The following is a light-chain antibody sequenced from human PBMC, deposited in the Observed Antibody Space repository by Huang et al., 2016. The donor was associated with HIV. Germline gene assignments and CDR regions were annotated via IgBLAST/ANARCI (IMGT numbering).Light chain of an antibody. CDR2: AAS. CDR3: QQYNKWPPEYT. CDR1: QSVNTN. V-gene: IGKV3-15*01. Sequence: VMMSQSPATLAASPGERVTLSCGASQSVNTNLAWYQQKPGQPPRLLIYAASARATGVPARFAGSWSGTEFTLTIDSLQSDDFAVYYCQQYNKWPPEYTCGQGTRLEIK. J-gene: IGKJ2*01.